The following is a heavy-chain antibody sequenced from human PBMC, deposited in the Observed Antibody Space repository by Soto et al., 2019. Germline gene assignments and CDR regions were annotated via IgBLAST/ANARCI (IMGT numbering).Heavy chain of an antibody. CDR2: ISGSGGST. D-gene: IGHD3-22*01. J-gene: IGHJ4*02. Sequence: EVQLLESGGGLVQPGGSLRLSCAASGFTFSSYAMSWVRQAPGKGLEWVSAISGSGGSTYYADSVKGRFTISRDNSKNTLYLQMNSVRAEDTAVYYCAKVGVRGYYDSSGYRDFDYWGQGTLVTVSS. CDR1: GFTFSSYA. V-gene: IGHV3-23*01. CDR3: AKVGVRGYYDSSGYRDFDY.